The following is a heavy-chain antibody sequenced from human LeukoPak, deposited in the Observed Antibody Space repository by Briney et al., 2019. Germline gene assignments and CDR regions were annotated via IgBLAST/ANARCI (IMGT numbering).Heavy chain of an antibody. CDR2: IIPILGIA. CDR3: ATDPSGNDILASN. V-gene: IGHV1-69*04. Sequence: ASVKVSCKASGGTFSNYAISWVRQAPGQGLEWMGRIIPILGIANYAQKFQGRVTITADKSTSTAYMELSSLRSEDTAVYYCATDPSGNDILASNWGQGTLVTVSS. J-gene: IGHJ4*02. D-gene: IGHD3-9*01. CDR1: GGTFSNYA.